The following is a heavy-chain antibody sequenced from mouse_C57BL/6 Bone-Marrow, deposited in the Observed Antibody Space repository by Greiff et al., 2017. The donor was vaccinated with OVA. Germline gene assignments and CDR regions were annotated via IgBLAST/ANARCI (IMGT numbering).Heavy chain of an antibody. J-gene: IGHJ2*01. CDR1: GFNIKDDY. Sequence: EVQLVESGAELVRPGASVKLSCTASGFNIKDDYMHWVKQRPEQGLEWIGWIDPENGDTEYASKFQGKATITADTSSNTAYLQLSSLTSEDTAVYYCTFYYDYDVDYWGQGTTLTVSS. CDR3: TFYYDYDVDY. D-gene: IGHD2-4*01. V-gene: IGHV14-4*01. CDR2: IDPENGDT.